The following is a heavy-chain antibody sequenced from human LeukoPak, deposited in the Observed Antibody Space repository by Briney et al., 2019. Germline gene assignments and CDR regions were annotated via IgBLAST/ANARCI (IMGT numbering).Heavy chain of an antibody. Sequence: PSETLSLTCAVYGGSFSAYYWSWIRQSPGKGLEWIGEINHSGTTVYNPSLKSRVTLSVDTSKKQFSLKLNSVTAADTAVYYCAIDYMTGTGNAGGDWGQGTLVTVSS. CDR3: AIDYMTGTGNAGGD. CDR1: GGSFSAYY. J-gene: IGHJ4*02. CDR2: INHSGTT. V-gene: IGHV4-34*01. D-gene: IGHD3/OR15-3a*01.